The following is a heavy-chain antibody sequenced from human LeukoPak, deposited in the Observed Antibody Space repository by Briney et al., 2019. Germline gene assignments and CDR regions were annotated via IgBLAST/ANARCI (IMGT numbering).Heavy chain of an antibody. D-gene: IGHD1-1*01. J-gene: IGHJ6*02. CDR3: ARDQNGGMDV. V-gene: IGHV4-59*01. Sequence: PSETLSLTCTVSGGSISGYHWSWIRQPPGKGLEWIGYIYYSGSTNYSPSLKSRVTISVDTSKNQFSLKLSSVTAADTAVYYCARDQNGGMDVWGQGTTVTVSS. CDR2: IYYSGST. CDR1: GGSISGYH.